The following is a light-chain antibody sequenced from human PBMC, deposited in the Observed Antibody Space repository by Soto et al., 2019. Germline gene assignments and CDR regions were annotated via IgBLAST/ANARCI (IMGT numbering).Light chain of an antibody. Sequence: QSALTQPASVSGSPGQSITISCTGTSSDVGGYNYVSWYQQHPGKAPKVMIHDVSNRPSGVSNRFSGSKSGNTASLTISGLQAEDEADYYCSSYTSSSTLPYVFVTGTKVTVL. CDR2: DVS. V-gene: IGLV2-14*01. CDR1: SSDVGGYNY. CDR3: SSYTSSSTLPYV. J-gene: IGLJ1*01.